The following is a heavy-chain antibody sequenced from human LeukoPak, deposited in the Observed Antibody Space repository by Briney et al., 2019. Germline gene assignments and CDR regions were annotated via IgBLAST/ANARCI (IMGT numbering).Heavy chain of an antibody. CDR3: ARGLRWEYQPLMGGYFDY. V-gene: IGHV4-34*01. CDR1: GGSFSGYY. CDR2: INHSGST. Sequence: PSETLSLTCAVYGGSFSGYYWNWIRQPPGKGLEWIGEINHSGSTNYNPSLKSRVTLSVDTSKTQFSLKLSSVTAADTAVYFCARGLRWEYQPLMGGYFDYWGQGTLITVSS. J-gene: IGHJ4*02. D-gene: IGHD2-2*01.